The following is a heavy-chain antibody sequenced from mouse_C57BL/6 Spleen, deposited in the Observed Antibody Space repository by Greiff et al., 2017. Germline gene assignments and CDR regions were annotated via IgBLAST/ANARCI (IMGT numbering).Heavy chain of an antibody. Sequence: EVQLQQSGTVLVRPGASVKMSCKTSGFTFTSYWMHWVKQRPGQGLEWIGAIYPGNSDTSYNQKFQGQAKLTAVTSASTAYMQLSSLTNEDSAVYYGTAAWFAYWGQGTLVTVSA. J-gene: IGHJ3*01. CDR2: IYPGNSDT. CDR1: GFTFTSYW. CDR3: TAAWFAY. V-gene: IGHV1-5*01.